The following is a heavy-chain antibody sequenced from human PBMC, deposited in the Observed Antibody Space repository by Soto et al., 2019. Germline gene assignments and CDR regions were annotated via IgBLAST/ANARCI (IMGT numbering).Heavy chain of an antibody. D-gene: IGHD3-16*01. CDR3: ARWGPKWFDP. Sequence: SETRSLTGTVSRGAIRSYYWSGIPQPPGKGRGWIGYIYNSRSTNYSPSLKSRVTISVATSKHQCSLKLTSVTAADTAVYSCARWGPKWFDPWGQGILVTVSS. J-gene: IGHJ5*02. V-gene: IGHV4-59*01. CDR2: IYNSRST. CDR1: RGAIRSYY.